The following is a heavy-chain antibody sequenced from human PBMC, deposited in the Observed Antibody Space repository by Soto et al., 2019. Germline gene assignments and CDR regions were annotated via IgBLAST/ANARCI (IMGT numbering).Heavy chain of an antibody. CDR3: ASESYGGEFNY. CDR2: INAGNGNT. V-gene: IGHV1-3*05. Sequence: QVQLVQSGAEEKKPGASVKVSCKASGYTFTSYAMHWVRQAPGQRLEWMGWINAGNGNTKYSQKFQGRVTITRDTTTSTADRELSSLRSEDTAVYYFASESYGGEFNYLGQGTLVTVSS. D-gene: IGHD4-17*01. CDR1: GYTFTSYA. J-gene: IGHJ4*02.